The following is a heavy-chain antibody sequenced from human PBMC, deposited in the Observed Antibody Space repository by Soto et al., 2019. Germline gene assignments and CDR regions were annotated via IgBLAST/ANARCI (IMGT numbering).Heavy chain of an antibody. V-gene: IGHV4-31*03. CDR3: ARAVTMIGNDFDY. Sequence: PSETLSLTCTVSGGSISSGGYYWSWIRQHPGKGLEWIGYIYYSGSTYYNPSLKSRVTISVDTSKNQFSLKLSSVTAADTAVYYCARAVTMIGNDFDYWGQGTLVTVSS. D-gene: IGHD3-22*01. J-gene: IGHJ4*02. CDR1: GGSISSGGYY. CDR2: IYYSGST.